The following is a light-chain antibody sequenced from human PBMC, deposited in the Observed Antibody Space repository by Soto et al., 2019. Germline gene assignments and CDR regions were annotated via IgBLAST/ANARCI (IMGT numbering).Light chain of an antibody. J-gene: IGKJ3*01. Sequence: DIQMTQSPSSLSASVGDRVSITCRASQSIRSHLNWFQHKPGKAPKVLIYGASSLQGGVPSRFSGSGSGPDFTLTIKSLQPEDFANYYCQQSFSSPFTFGPGTKVDVK. CDR3: QQSFSSPFT. CDR2: GAS. V-gene: IGKV1-39*01. CDR1: QSIRSH.